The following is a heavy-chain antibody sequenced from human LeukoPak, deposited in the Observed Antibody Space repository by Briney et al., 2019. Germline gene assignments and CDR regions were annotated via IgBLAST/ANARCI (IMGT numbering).Heavy chain of an antibody. V-gene: IGHV4-30-4*08. CDR2: IYYSGST. D-gene: IGHD3-22*01. J-gene: IGHJ3*02. CDR1: GGSISSGGYY. CDR3: ARDSSGYYYVNAFDI. Sequence: SETLSLTCTVSGGSISSGGYYWSWIRQPPGKGLEWIGYIYYSGSTYYNPSLKSRVTISVDTSKNQFSLKLSSVTAADTAVYYCARDSSGYYYVNAFDIWGQGTMVTVSS.